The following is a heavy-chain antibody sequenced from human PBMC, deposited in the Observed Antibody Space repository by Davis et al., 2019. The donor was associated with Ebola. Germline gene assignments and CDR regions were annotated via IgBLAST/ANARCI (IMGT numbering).Heavy chain of an antibody. CDR1: GFTFSSYA. J-gene: IGHJ5*02. Sequence: GESLKISCAASGFTFSSYAMHWVRQASGKGLEWVAVISYDGSNKYYADSVKGRFTISRDNSKNTLYLQMNSLRAEDTAVYYCARSKKGCSGGSCYWFDPWGQGTLVTVSS. V-gene: IGHV3-30-3*01. CDR3: ARSKKGCSGGSCYWFDP. D-gene: IGHD2-15*01. CDR2: ISYDGSNK.